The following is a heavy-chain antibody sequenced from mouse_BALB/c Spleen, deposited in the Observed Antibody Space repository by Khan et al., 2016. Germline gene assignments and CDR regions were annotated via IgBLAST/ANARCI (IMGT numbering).Heavy chain of an antibody. J-gene: IGHJ4*01. V-gene: IGHV5-6*01. CDR3: ASLSNYFLMDF. Sequence: EVELVESGGDLVKPGGSLKLSCVASGFTFSNYGMSWVRQTPDKRLEWVASISIGGRFTYYPDNVKGRFTISRDNVENTLYLHMSSLKSEDTARYHCASLSNYFLMDFWGQGTSVTVSS. D-gene: IGHD1-3*01. CDR2: ISIGGRFT. CDR1: GFTFSNYG.